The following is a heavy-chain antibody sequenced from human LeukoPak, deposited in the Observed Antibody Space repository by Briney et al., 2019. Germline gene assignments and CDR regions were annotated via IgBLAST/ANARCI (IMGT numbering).Heavy chain of an antibody. CDR1: GFIFSDHH. CDR3: GRSPIGVAPLDY. D-gene: IGHD6-19*01. Sequence: PGGSLRLSCAASGFIFSDHHVDWVRQAPGKGLEWVGRIRNKANSHTTEYAASVKGRFTISRDDSKNSLYLQMNSLKTEDTAVYYCGRSPIGVAPLDYWGQGTLVTVSS. V-gene: IGHV3-72*01. CDR2: IRNKANSHTT. J-gene: IGHJ4*02.